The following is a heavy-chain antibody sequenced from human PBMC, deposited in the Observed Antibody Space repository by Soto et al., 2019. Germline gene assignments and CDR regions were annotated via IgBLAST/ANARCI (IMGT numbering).Heavy chain of an antibody. CDR3: ARESPRITMVRGVPRWVDV. V-gene: IGHV4-31*03. J-gene: IGHJ6*02. Sequence: KASETLSLTCTVSGGSISSGGYYWSWIRQHPGKGLEWIGYIYYSGSTYYNPSLKSRVTISVDTSKNQFSLKLSSVTAADTAVYYCARESPRITMVRGVPRWVDVWGQGTTVTVSS. D-gene: IGHD3-10*01. CDR1: GGSISSGGYY. CDR2: IYYSGST.